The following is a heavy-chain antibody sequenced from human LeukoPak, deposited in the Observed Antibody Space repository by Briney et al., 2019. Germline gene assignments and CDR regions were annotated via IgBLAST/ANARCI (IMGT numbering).Heavy chain of an antibody. CDR2: IIPILGIA. CDR3: ASNYYDSSGYSYYFDY. D-gene: IGHD3-22*01. J-gene: IGHJ4*02. V-gene: IGHV1-69*04. CDR1: GGTFSSYA. Sequence: SVKVSCKASGGTFSSYAISWVRQAPGQGLEWMGRIIPILGIANYTQKFQGRVTITADKSTSTAYMELSSLRSEDTAVYYCASNYYDSSGYSYYFDYWGQGTLVTVSS.